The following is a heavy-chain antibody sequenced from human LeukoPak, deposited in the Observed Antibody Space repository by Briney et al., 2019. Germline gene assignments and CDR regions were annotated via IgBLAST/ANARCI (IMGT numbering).Heavy chain of an antibody. Sequence: PSETLSLTCAVYGGSFSGYYWSWIRQPPGKGLEWIGEINHSGSTNYNPSLKSRVTISVDTSKSQFSLKLSSVTAADTAVYYCARSGGAMVTLFDYWGQGTLVTVSS. J-gene: IGHJ4*02. D-gene: IGHD5-18*01. CDR2: INHSGST. CDR1: GGSFSGYY. V-gene: IGHV4-34*01. CDR3: ARSGGAMVTLFDY.